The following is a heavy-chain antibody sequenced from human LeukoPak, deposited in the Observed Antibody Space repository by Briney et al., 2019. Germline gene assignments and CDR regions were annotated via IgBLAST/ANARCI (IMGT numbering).Heavy chain of an antibody. D-gene: IGHD2-21*02. CDR2: IYYSGST. J-gene: IGHJ4*02. CDR1: GASITSSSYY. CDR3: ARVGPLMAYCGGDCYSGGPFDY. V-gene: IGHV4-39*07. Sequence: ETLSLTCTVSGASITSSSYYWGWIRQPPGKGLEWIGSIYYSGSTYYNPSLKSRVTISVDTSKNQFSLKLSSVTAADTAVYYCARVGPLMAYCGGDCYSGGPFDYWGQGTLVTVSS.